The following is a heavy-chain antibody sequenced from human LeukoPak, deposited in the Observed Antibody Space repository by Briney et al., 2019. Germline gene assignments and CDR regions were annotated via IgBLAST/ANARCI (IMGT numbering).Heavy chain of an antibody. J-gene: IGHJ4*02. V-gene: IGHV4-34*01. D-gene: IGHD6-25*01. CDR2: INHSGST. Sequence: SETLSLTCAVYGGSFSGYYWSWIRQPPGKGLEWIGEINHSGSTNYNPSLKSRVTISVDTSKNQFSLKLSSVTAADTAVYYCARGCVAAAGDYWGQGTLVTVSS. CDR3: ARGCVAAAGDY. CDR1: GGSFSGYY.